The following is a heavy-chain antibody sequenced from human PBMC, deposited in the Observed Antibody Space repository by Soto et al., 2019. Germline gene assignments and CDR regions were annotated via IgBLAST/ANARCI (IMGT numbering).Heavy chain of an antibody. CDR2: INDDGIST. V-gene: IGHV3-74*01. CDR1: GFTFSMYW. D-gene: IGHD1-1*01. Sequence: PGGSLRFSCAASGFTFSMYWMHWVRQVPGKGPEWVSRINDDGISTNYADSVKGRFTISRDNAKNTLYLQMNALRVEDTAVYYCTRGPRSTSTGTGAFWGQGTLGTVSS. J-gene: IGHJ4*02. CDR3: TRGPRSTSTGTGAF.